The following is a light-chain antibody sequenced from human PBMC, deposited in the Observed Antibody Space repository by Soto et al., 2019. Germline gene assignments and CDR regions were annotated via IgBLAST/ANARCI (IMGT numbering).Light chain of an antibody. Sequence: EIVLTQSPGTLSLSPGERATLSCRASQSVSSSYLAWYQQKPGQAPRLLMYGASSRATGIPDRFSGSGSGTDFTLTISRLEPEDFAVYYCQQYGSSPLTFGGGTKVDNK. CDR3: QQYGSSPLT. CDR1: QSVSSSY. V-gene: IGKV3-20*01. CDR2: GAS. J-gene: IGKJ4*01.